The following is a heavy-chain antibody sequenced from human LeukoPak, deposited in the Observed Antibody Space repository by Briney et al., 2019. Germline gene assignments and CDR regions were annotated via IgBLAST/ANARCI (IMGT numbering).Heavy chain of an antibody. D-gene: IGHD6-19*01. CDR2: IRYDGSNK. CDR3: AKDAVAVAGWAYMDV. V-gene: IGHV3-30*02. J-gene: IGHJ6*03. Sequence: GGSLRLSCAASGFTFSSYGMHWVRQAPGKGLEWVAFIRYDGSNKYYADSVKGRFTISRDNSKNTLYLQMNSLRAEDTAVYYCAKDAVAVAGWAYMDVWGKGTTVTISS. CDR1: GFTFSSYG.